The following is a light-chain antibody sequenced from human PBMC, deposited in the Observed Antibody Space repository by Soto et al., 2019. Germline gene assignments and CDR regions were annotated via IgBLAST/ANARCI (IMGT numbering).Light chain of an antibody. CDR2: KTS. J-gene: IGKJ4*02. CDR3: QQYCTYPHT. CDR1: QSIGRT. Sequence: EIVMTQSPSTLSVSPGETVTLSCWASQSIGRTVAWYQQKPGKAPGLLIYKTSTIASGVPARFSGSGSGTEFTLTIDSLEPEDFAAYYCQQYCTYPHTFGGGTKVDI. V-gene: IGKV3D-15*01.